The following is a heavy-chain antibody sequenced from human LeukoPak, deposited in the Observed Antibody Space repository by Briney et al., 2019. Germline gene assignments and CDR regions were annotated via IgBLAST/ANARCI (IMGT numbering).Heavy chain of an antibody. V-gene: IGHV3-7*01. CDR1: GFTFSSYW. CDR2: IKQDGSEK. CDR3: AREGGGYALDY. D-gene: IGHD3-22*01. Sequence: PGGSLRLSCAASGFTFSSYWMSWVRQAPGKGLEWVANIKQDGSEKYYVGSVKGRLTISRDNAKNSLYLQMNSLRAEDMAVYYCAREGGGYALDYWGQGTLVTVSS. J-gene: IGHJ4*02.